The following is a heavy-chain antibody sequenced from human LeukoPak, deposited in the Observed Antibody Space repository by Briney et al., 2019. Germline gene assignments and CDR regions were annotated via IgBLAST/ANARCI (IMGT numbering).Heavy chain of an antibody. CDR2: IYYSGST. V-gene: IGHV4-59*01. CDR3: ARARWYSSGWYGYYFDY. Sequence: PSETLSLTCTVSGGSISSYYWSWIRQPPGKGLEWIGYIYYSGSTNYNPSLKSRVTISVDTSKNQFSLKLSSVTAADTAVYYCARARWYSSGWYGYYFDYWGQGTLVTVSS. J-gene: IGHJ4*02. D-gene: IGHD6-19*01. CDR1: GGSISSYY.